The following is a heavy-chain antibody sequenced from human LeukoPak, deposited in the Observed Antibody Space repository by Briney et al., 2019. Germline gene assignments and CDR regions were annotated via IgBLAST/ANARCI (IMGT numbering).Heavy chain of an antibody. CDR2: INSDGSST. Sequence: GGSLRLSCAASGFTFSSYWMHWVRQAPGKGLVWVSRINSDGSSTSYADSVKGRFTISRDNAKNTLYLQMNSLRAEDTAVYYCARGSSGYDAFDYWGQGTLVTVSS. J-gene: IGHJ4*02. CDR1: GFTFSSYW. V-gene: IGHV3-74*01. D-gene: IGHD5-12*01. CDR3: ARGSSGYDAFDY.